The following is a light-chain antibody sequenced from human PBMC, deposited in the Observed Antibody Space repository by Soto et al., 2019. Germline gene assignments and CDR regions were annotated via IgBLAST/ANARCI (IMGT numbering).Light chain of an antibody. CDR1: QSVTSGN. Sequence: EIVLTQSPGTLSLSPGERATLSCRASQSVTSGNLAWDQQKPGQAPRLLIYAASSRDTNIPDRFSGSGSGTDFTLTISRLEPEDSAVYYCQQYGSSPPYTFGRGTKLEIK. V-gene: IGKV3-20*01. CDR2: AAS. J-gene: IGKJ2*01. CDR3: QQYGSSPPYT.